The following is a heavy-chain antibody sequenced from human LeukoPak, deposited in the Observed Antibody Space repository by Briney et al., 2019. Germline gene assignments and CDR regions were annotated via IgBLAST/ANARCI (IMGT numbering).Heavy chain of an antibody. J-gene: IGHJ1*01. CDR2: IYYSGST. V-gene: IGHV4-59*12. D-gene: IGHD6-19*01. CDR1: GGSISSYF. Sequence: SETLSLTCTVSGGSISSYFWSWIRRPPGKGLEWIGFIYYSGSTNYNPSLKSRVTISVDTSRNQFSLKLSSVTAADTAVYYCARDLLGIAVAGHLGNFQHWGQGTLVTVSS. CDR3: ARDLLGIAVAGHLGNFQH.